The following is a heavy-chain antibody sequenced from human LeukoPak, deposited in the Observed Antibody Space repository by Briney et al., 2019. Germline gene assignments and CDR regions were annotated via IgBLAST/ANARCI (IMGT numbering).Heavy chain of an antibody. D-gene: IGHD1-1*01. CDR2: LFYSGST. V-gene: IGHV4-59*01. Sequence: PSETLSLTCTVSGGSISSYYWSWIRQPPAKGLEWIADLFYSGSTDYNPSLESRVTISVDTSKNQFSLKLRSVTAADTAVYYCARHGTSGTNLNWFDPWGQGTLVTVSS. J-gene: IGHJ5*02. CDR3: ARHGTSGTNLNWFDP. CDR1: GGSISSYY.